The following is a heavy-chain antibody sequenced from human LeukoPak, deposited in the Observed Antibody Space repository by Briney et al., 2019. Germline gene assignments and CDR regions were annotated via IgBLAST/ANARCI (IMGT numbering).Heavy chain of an antibody. Sequence: GESLKISCKGSGYSFTSYWIGWVRQMPGKGLEWMGIIYPGDSDTKYSPSFQGQVTISADKSISTDYLQWSSLKASDTAMYYCARSGYSGYDSFDYWGQGTLVTVSS. J-gene: IGHJ4*02. CDR3: ARSGYSGYDSFDY. D-gene: IGHD5-12*01. CDR1: GYSFTSYW. V-gene: IGHV5-51*01. CDR2: IYPGDSDT.